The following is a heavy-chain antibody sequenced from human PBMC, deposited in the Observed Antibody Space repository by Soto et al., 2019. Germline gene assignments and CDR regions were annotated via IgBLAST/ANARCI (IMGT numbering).Heavy chain of an antibody. D-gene: IGHD3-22*01. Sequence: GGSLRLSCAASGFTFSSYGMHWVRQAPGKGLEWVAIISYDGNYKHHADSVKGRFTISRDNSKNTLYLQMNSLRAEDTAVYYCGKVSTYYYDSTFDYWGQGTPVTVSS. V-gene: IGHV3-30*18. CDR1: GFTFSSYG. J-gene: IGHJ4*02. CDR2: ISYDGNYK. CDR3: GKVSTYYYDSTFDY.